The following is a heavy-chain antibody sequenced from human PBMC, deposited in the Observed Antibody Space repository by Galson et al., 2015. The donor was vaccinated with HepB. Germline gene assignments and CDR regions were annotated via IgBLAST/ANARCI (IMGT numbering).Heavy chain of an antibody. V-gene: IGHV1-46*01. J-gene: IGHJ4*02. Sequence: SVKVSCKASGYTFTSYYMHWVRQAPGQGLEWMGIINPSGGSTSYARKFQGRVTMTRDTSTSTVYMELSSLRSEDTAVYYCARPKEGVSGSYSFDYWGQGTLVTVSS. CDR1: GYTFTSYY. CDR3: ARPKEGVSGSYSFDY. CDR2: INPSGGST. D-gene: IGHD1-26*01.